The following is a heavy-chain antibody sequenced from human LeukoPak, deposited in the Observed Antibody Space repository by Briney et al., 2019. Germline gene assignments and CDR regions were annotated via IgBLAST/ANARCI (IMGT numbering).Heavy chain of an antibody. CDR1: GFTSSSYA. J-gene: IGHJ4*02. CDR2: ISGSGGTT. D-gene: IGHD3-22*01. V-gene: IGHV3-23*01. Sequence: GGSLRLSCAASGFTSSSYAMSWVRQAPGKGLELVSGISGSGGTTYYADSVKGRFTISRDNSKNTLYLQLNSLRAEDTAIYYSAKDLTYYYDSTGYYFDYWGQGTLVTVSS. CDR3: AKDLTYYYDSTGYYFDY.